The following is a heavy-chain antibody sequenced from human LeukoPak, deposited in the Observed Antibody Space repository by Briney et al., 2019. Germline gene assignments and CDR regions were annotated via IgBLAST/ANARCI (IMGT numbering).Heavy chain of an antibody. CDR3: ARDRYGIRRDYFDY. D-gene: IGHD1-14*01. J-gene: IGHJ4*02. CDR1: GFSFSDYG. V-gene: IGHV3-33*01. CDR2: IWYDGTNK. Sequence: PGGSLRLSCAASGFSFSDYGMHWVRHAPGKGLEWVALIWYDGTNKYYVDSVKGRFTISRDNSKNTLYLQMNSLRADDTAVYYCARDRYGIRRDYFDYWGQGILVTVSS.